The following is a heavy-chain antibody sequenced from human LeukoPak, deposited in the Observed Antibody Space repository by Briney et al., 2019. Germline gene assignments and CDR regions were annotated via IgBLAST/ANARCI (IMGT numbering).Heavy chain of an antibody. D-gene: IGHD3-10*01. CDR1: GFTFSSYW. CDR3: AKYTYYYGSGSYYLNWFDP. Sequence: GGSLRLSCAASGFTFSSYWMHWVRQAPGKGLVWVSRINSDGSSTSYADSVKGRFTISRDNAKNTLYLQMNSLRAEDTAVYYCAKYTYYYGSGSYYLNWFDPWGEGTLVTVSS. J-gene: IGHJ5*02. CDR2: INSDGSST. V-gene: IGHV3-74*01.